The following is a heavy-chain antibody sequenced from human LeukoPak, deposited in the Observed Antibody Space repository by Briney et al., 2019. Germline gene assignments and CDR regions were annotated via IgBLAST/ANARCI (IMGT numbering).Heavy chain of an antibody. D-gene: IGHD4-17*01. CDR3: ARALGYGDEEWFDP. CDR2: IYYSGTT. J-gene: IGHJ5*02. Sequence: PSETLSLTCTVSGGSISRSNYYWGWIRQPPGKGLEWIGSIYYSGTTYYNPSLKSRVTISVDTSKNQFSLKLSSVTAADTAVYYCARALGYGDEEWFDPWGQGTLVTVSS. CDR1: GGSISRSNYY. V-gene: IGHV4-39*01.